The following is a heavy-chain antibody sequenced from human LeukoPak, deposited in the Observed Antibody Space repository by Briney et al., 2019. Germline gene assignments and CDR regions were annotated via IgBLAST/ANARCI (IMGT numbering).Heavy chain of an antibody. CDR2: ISWNSGSI. D-gene: IGHD3-16*02. V-gene: IGHV3-9*01. Sequence: GRSLRLSCAASGFTFDDYAMHWVRQAPGKGLEWVSGISWNSGSIGYADSVKGRFTISRDNAKNSLYLQMNSLRAEDTALYYCAKCTFGGVIVIRLDYWSQGTLVTVSS. CDR3: AKCTFGGVIVIRLDY. J-gene: IGHJ4*02. CDR1: GFTFDDYA.